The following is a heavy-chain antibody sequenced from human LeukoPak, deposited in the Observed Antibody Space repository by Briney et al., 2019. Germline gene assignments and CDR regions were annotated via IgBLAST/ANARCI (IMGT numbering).Heavy chain of an antibody. J-gene: IGHJ6*03. V-gene: IGHV3-74*01. D-gene: IGHD5-12*01. CDR1: GFTFSSYW. Sequence: GGSLRLSCAASGFTFSSYWMHWVRQAPGKGLVWVSRVNSDGTGTTYADSVEGRFTISRDHAKNTVYLQMNSLRAEDTAIYYCIRTLIVATSPYMDVWGKGTTVTVSS. CDR3: IRTLIVATSPYMDV. CDR2: VNSDGTGT.